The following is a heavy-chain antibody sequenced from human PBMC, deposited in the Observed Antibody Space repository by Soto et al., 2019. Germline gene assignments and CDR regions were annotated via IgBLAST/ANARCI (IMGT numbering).Heavy chain of an antibody. D-gene: IGHD6-13*01. V-gene: IGHV3-30*03. CDR3: ASWYHSSSQPINWFDP. CDR1: GFTFSSYG. CDR2: ISYDGSNK. J-gene: IGHJ5*02. Sequence: GGSLRLSCAASGFTFSSYGMHWVRQAPGKGLEWVAVISYDGSNKYYADSVKGRFTISRDNSKNTLYLQMNSLRAEDTAVYYCASWYHSSSQPINWFDPWGQGTLVTVSS.